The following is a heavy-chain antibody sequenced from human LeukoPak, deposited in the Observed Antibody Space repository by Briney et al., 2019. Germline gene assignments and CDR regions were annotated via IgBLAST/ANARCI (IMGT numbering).Heavy chain of an antibody. CDR2: IYYSGST. CDR3: ARLSGHGEGYDPDY. J-gene: IGHJ4*02. Sequence: SETLSLTCTVSGGSISSYYWSWIRQPPGKGLEWIGYIYYSGSTNYNPSLKSRVTISVDTSKNQFSLKLSSVTAADTAVYYCARLSGHGEGYDPDYWGQGTLVTVSS. D-gene: IGHD5-12*01. CDR1: GGSISSYY. V-gene: IGHV4-59*08.